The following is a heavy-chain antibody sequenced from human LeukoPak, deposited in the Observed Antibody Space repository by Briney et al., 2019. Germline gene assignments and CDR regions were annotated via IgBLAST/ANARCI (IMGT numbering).Heavy chain of an antibody. D-gene: IGHD5-24*01. J-gene: IGHJ4*02. CDR3: ARVHRDGYSYLYHYFDY. CDR2: IYYSGSA. Sequence: SQTLSLTCTVSGGSIRSGDYYWSWIRQPPGKGLEWIGYIYYSGSAYYNPSLNSRVTISVDMSKNQFSLWLSSATAADTAVYYCARVHRDGYSYLYHYFDYWGQGTLVTVSA. CDR1: GGSIRSGDYY. V-gene: IGHV4-30-4*01.